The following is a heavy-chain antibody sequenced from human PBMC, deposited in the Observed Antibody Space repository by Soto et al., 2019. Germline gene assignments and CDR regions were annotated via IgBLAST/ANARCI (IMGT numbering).Heavy chain of an antibody. CDR1: GGTFSSYA. J-gene: IGHJ4*02. CDR2: IIPIFGTA. CDR3: ARARAGYYDSSGYYYGDYY. Sequence: QVQLVQSGAEVKKPGSSVKVSCKASGGTFSSYAISWVRQAPGQGLEWMGGIIPIFGTAHYAQKFQGRVTIIVDESTSTAYMELSSLRSEDTAVYYCARARAGYYDSSGYYYGDYYWGQGNMVTVSS. D-gene: IGHD3-22*01. V-gene: IGHV1-69*01.